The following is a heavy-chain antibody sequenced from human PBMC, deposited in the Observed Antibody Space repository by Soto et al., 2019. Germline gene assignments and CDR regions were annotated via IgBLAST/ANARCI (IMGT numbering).Heavy chain of an antibody. CDR2: TYYRSKWYN. CDR1: GDSASSNSAS. D-gene: IGHD1-7*01. V-gene: IGHV6-1*01. CDR3: ARDSTGTTPYYYGMDV. Sequence: SQTLSLTCAISGDSASSNSASWNLIRQSPSRGLEWLGRTYYRSKWYNDYAVSVKSRITINPDTSKNQFSLQLNSVTPEDTAVYYCARDSTGTTPYYYGMDVWGQGTTVTVYS. J-gene: IGHJ6*02.